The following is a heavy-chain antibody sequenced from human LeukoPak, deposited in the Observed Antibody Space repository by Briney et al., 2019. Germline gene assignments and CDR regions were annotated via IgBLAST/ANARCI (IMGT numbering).Heavy chain of an antibody. V-gene: IGHV3-23*01. CDR3: ARKSASGNYPLDY. D-gene: IGHD3-10*01. Sequence: GGPLRLSCAASGFNFGSYSMTWVRQAPGKGLEWVSVISADSATTFYADSVKGRFTISRDNAKNTVFLQMSSLRAEDTALYYCARKSASGNYPLDYWGQGTLVTVSS. J-gene: IGHJ4*02. CDR1: GFNFGSYS. CDR2: ISADSATT.